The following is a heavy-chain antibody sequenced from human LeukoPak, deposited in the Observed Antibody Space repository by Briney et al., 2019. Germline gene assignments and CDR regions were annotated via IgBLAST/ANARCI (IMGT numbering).Heavy chain of an antibody. CDR2: FDPEDDET. CDR1: GYTLTELP. CDR3: ATGLLWLWELLYY. J-gene: IGHJ4*02. Sequence: EASVRVSCKVSGYTLTELPMHWVRQAPGKGLEWMGGFDPEDDETIYAQKFQGRVTMTEDTSTDTAYMELSSLRSEDTAVYYCATGLLWLWELLYYWGQGTLVTVSS. V-gene: IGHV1-24*01. D-gene: IGHD3-10*01.